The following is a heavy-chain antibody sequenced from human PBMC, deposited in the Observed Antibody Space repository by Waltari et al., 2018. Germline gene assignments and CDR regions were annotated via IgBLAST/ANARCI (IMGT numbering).Heavy chain of an antibody. CDR1: GFTFSSYS. CDR3: ASPTNPVDY. V-gene: IGHV3-21*01. CDR2: ISRDSSYI. Sequence: EVQLVESGGGLVKPGGSLRVSCAASGFTFSSYSMKWVRQAPGKGLEWVSSISRDSSYIYYADSVKGRFTISRDNAKNSLYLRMNSLRAEDTAVYYCASPTNPVDYWGQGTLVTVSS. J-gene: IGHJ4*02.